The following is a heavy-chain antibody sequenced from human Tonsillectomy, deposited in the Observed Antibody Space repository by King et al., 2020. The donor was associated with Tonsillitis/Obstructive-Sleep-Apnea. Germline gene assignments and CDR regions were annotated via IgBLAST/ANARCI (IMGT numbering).Heavy chain of an antibody. CDR3: ATSGGNFDY. J-gene: IGHJ4*02. CDR2: ISGNGDKT. CDR1: GFTFNNFA. Sequence: VQLVESGGDLVHPGGSLRLSCAASGFTFNNFAMSWVRQAPGKGLEWVSDISGNGDKTYYADSVKGRFTISRDNSKNTVFLQLRSLRGEDTAVYYCATSGGNFDYWGQGTLVTVSS. D-gene: IGHD4-23*01. V-gene: IGHV3-23*04.